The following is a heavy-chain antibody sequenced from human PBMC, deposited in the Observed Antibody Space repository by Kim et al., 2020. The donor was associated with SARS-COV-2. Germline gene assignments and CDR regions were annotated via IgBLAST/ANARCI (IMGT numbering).Heavy chain of an antibody. V-gene: IGHV5-10-1*01. CDR3: ARHDYYDSSGYFDY. Sequence: SPSFQGHVTISADKSISTAYLQWSSLKASDTAMYYCARHDYYDSSGYFDYWGQGTLVTVSS. J-gene: IGHJ4*02. D-gene: IGHD3-22*01.